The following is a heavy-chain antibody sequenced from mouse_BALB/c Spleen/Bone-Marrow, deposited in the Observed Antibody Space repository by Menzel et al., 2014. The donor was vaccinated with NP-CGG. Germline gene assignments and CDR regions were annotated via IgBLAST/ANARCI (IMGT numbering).Heavy chain of an antibody. CDR2: IDPETGGT. CDR3: TIVAY. J-gene: IGHJ3*01. V-gene: IGHV1-15*01. CDR1: GYTFSDYK. Sequence: QVQLQQSGAELVRPGTSVTLSCKASGYTFSDYKMHWVKQTPVYGLEWIGLIDPETGGTAYNQRFKGKAIMTADKSSSTAYMDLRSLTSEDSAVYYCTIVAYWGQGTLVTVSA.